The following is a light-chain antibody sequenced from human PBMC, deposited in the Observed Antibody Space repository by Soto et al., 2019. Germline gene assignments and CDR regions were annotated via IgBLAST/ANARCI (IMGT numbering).Light chain of an antibody. J-gene: IGKJ4*01. CDR3: HQRSKWPLT. V-gene: IGKV3-11*01. Sequence: EMVLTQSPGTLSLSPGERAALSCRASQSVSSNLAWHQQKPGQAPRILMYDASTRATGISARFSGSGSGTDFTLTISSLEPEDFAVYHCHQRSKWPLTFGGGTKVDIK. CDR1: QSVSSN. CDR2: DAS.